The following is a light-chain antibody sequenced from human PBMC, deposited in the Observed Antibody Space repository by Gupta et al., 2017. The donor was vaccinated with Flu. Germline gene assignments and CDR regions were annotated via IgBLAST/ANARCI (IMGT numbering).Light chain of an antibody. V-gene: IGKV2D-29*01. CDR2: EVP. Sequence: VMTRPPLSLSVTPVQPASISCLSRQSLLHSDGKTYLYRYLQKPGQPPQRLLYEVPNRFSGVPERFSGSGSGTDFTLKISRVEAEDVGVYYCMQSIQLGGFGGGTKVEIK. J-gene: IGKJ4*01. CDR3: MQSIQLGG. CDR1: QSLLHSDGKTY.